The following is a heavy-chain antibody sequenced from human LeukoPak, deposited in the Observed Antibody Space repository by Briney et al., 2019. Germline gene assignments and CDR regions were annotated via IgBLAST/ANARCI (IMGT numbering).Heavy chain of an antibody. D-gene: IGHD3-9*01. V-gene: IGHV3-7*03. CDR1: GFTFSSYW. CDR3: ARDRELRYFDWFLDY. Sequence: PGGSLRLSCAASGFTFSSYWMSWVRQAPGKGLERVANIKQDGSEKYYVDSVKGRFTISRDNAKNSLYLQMNSLRAEDTAVYYCARDRELRYFDWFLDYWGQGTLVTVSS. CDR2: IKQDGSEK. J-gene: IGHJ4*02.